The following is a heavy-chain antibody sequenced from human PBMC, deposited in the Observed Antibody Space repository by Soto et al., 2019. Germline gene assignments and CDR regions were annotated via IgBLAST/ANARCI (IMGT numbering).Heavy chain of an antibody. D-gene: IGHD1-26*01. V-gene: IGHV1-18*04. CDR1: GYTFTGYA. Sequence: QVQLVQSGAEVKKPGASVKVSCKDSGYTFTGYAVSWVRQAPGQGLEWMGSITVYNGIKNYAQKFQGRVTMTTDTSTSTAFLDLRSLTSDDTAVYYCVRGVGAFDYWGQGTLVTVSS. CDR3: VRGVGAFDY. J-gene: IGHJ4*02. CDR2: ITVYNGIK.